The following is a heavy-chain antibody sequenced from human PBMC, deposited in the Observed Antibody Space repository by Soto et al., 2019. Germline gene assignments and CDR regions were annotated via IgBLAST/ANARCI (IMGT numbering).Heavy chain of an antibody. V-gene: IGHV4-39*01. D-gene: IGHD6-19*01. CDR1: GDSISSNNYY. CDR2: IFYTGLS. Sequence: PSETLSLTCTVSGDSISSNNYYWGWIRQPPGKGLEWIGSIFYTGLSYYNTSLKSRVTISVDTSKNQFSLRLSSVTAADTAFYYCAIGWTYSSGSWFDPWGQGSLVTVSS. CDR3: AIGWTYSSGSWFDP. J-gene: IGHJ5*02.